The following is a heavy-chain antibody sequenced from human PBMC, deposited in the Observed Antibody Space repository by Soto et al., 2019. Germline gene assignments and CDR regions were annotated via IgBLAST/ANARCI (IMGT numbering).Heavy chain of an antibody. CDR1: GYTFTSYG. V-gene: IGHV1-18*01. CDR3: ARDREWYCSSTSCYFIPFDY. Sequence: ASVKVSCKASGYTFTSYGISWVRQAPGQGLEWMGWISAYNGNTNYAQKLQGRVTMTTDTSTSTAYMELRSLRSDDTAVYYCARDREWYCSSTSCYFIPFDYWGQGTLVTAPQ. J-gene: IGHJ4*02. CDR2: ISAYNGNT. D-gene: IGHD2-2*01.